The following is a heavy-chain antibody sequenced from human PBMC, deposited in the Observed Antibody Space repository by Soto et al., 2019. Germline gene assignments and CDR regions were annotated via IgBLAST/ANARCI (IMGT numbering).Heavy chain of an antibody. Sequence: GGSLRLSCAASGFTFSSYSMNWVRQAPGKGLEWVSSISSSSSYIYYADSVKGRFTISRDNAKNSLYLQMNSLRAEDTAVYYSANNKAEWYFDLWGRGTLVTVSS. CDR2: ISSSSSYI. CDR3: ANNKAEWYFDL. CDR1: GFTFSSYS. V-gene: IGHV3-21*01. J-gene: IGHJ2*01.